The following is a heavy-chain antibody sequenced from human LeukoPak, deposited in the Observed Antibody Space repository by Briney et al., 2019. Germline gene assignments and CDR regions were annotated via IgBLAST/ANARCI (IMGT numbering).Heavy chain of an antibody. CDR2: ISYDGSNK. D-gene: IGHD6-19*01. V-gene: IGHV3-30-3*01. CDR1: GFSFSNYA. CDR3: ARGYGYSSGWYFDY. J-gene: IGHJ4*02. Sequence: GGSLRLSCAASGFSFSNYAMHWVRQAPGKGLEWVAVISYDGSNKYHADSVKGRFTISRDNSNNTLYLQMNSLRVEDTAVYYCARGYGYSSGWYFDYWGQGTLVTVSS.